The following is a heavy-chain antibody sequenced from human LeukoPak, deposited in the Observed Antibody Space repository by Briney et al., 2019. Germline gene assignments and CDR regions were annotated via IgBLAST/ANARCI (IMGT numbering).Heavy chain of an antibody. J-gene: IGHJ6*02. D-gene: IGHD4-17*01. V-gene: IGHV1-46*01. CDR3: ARDGFVTTVVYGMDV. CDR1: GYTFTSYY. CDR2: INPSGGST. Sequence: ASVKVSCKSSGYTFTSYYMHWVRQAPGQGLAWMGIINPSGGSTSYAQKFQGRVTMTRDTSTSTVYMELSSLRSEDTAVYYCARDGFVTTVVYGMDVWGQGTTVTVSS.